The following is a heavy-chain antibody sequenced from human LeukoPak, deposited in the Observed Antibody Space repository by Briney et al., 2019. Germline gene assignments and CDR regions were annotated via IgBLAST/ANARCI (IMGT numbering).Heavy chain of an antibody. J-gene: IGHJ4*02. CDR3: ARDPLTLAAAGGGPFDY. Sequence: GGSLRLSCAASGFTFSSYGLNWVRQAPGKGLEWVSSISTSSSYIYYADSLKGRFTISRDNAKNSLYLQMNSLRAEDTAVYYCARDPLTLAAAGGGPFDYWGQGTLVTVSS. CDR1: GFTFSSYG. CDR2: ISTSSSYI. V-gene: IGHV3-21*01. D-gene: IGHD6-13*01.